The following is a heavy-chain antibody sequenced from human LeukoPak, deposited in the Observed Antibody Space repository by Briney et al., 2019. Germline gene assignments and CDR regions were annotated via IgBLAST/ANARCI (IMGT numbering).Heavy chain of an antibody. D-gene: IGHD2-2*01. CDR3: ARDPVSAATLGYYYYYGRDV. CDR1: VRSISRGGYY. J-gene: IGHJ6*02. V-gene: IGHV4-31*03. Sequence: LSLLCTLSVRSISRGGYYCRWVRQHPGRGLECFVYIYYSGSTYYNPSLKSRVTISVDTSKNQYSVKLSSVPAADSAVYYGARDPVSAATLGYYYYYGRDVWGQGTTVTVSS. CDR2: IYYSGST.